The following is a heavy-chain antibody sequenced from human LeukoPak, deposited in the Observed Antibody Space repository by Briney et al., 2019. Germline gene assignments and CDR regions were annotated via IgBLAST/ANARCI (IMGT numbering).Heavy chain of an antibody. D-gene: IGHD1-26*01. V-gene: IGHV1-69*06. CDR1: GGTFSSYA. Sequence: ASVKVSCKASGGTFSSYAISWVRQAPGQGLEWMGGIIPIFGTANYAQKFQGRVTITADKSTSTAYMELSSLRSEDTAVYYCARGKSGSYSDAFDIWGQGTMVTVSS. CDR3: ARGKSGSYSDAFDI. CDR2: IIPIFGTA. J-gene: IGHJ3*02.